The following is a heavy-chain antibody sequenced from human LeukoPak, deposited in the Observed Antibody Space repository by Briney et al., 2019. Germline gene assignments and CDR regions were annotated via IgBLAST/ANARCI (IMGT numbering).Heavy chain of an antibody. CDR1: GFTLSSYS. CDR2: ISGSSSTI. J-gene: IGHJ4*02. V-gene: IGHV3-48*01. CDR3: ARVQGSYAVFDH. Sequence: GGSLRLSCEASGFTLSSYSMSWVRQAPGKRLEWVSYISGSSSTIYYANSVKGRFTISRDNAKNSLYLQMNSLRAEDTAVYYCARVQGSYAVFDHWGQGTLVTVPS. D-gene: IGHD1-26*01.